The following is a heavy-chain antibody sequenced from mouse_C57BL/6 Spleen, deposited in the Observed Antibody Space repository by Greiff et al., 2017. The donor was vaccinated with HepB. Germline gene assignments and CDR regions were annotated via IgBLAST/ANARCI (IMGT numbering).Heavy chain of an antibody. D-gene: IGHD1-1*01. CDR3: AYYGSSFDY. CDR1: GYTFTSYW. V-gene: IGHV1-69*01. Sequence: QVHVKQPGAELVMPGASVKLSCKASGYTFTSYWMHWVKQRPGQGLEWIGEIDPSDSYTNYNQKFKGKSTLTVDKSSSTAYMQLSSLTSEDSAVYYCAYYGSSFDYWGQGTTLTVSS. CDR2: IDPSDSYT. J-gene: IGHJ2*01.